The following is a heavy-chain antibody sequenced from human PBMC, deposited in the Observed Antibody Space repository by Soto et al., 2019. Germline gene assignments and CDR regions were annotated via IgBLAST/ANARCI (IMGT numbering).Heavy chain of an antibody. CDR3: AREGAGIAAAGAFDY. CDR2: IIPIFGTA. V-gene: IGHV1-69*12. D-gene: IGHD6-13*01. CDR1: GGTFSSYA. J-gene: IGHJ4*02. Sequence: QVQLVQSGAEVKKPGSSVKVSCKASGGTFSSYAISWVRQAPGQGLEWMGGIIPIFGTANYAQKFQGRVTITADESTRTAYMELSSLRSEDTAVYCCAREGAGIAAAGAFDYWGQGTLVTVSS.